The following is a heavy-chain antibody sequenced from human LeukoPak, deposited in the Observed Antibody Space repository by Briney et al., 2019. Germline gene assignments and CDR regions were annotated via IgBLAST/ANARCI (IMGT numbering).Heavy chain of an antibody. V-gene: IGHV3-23*01. CDR1: GFTFSGYA. CDR2: ISGSGGST. CDR3: AKAGYYDSSGYYSLFDY. Sequence: PGGSLRLSCAASGFTFSGYAMSWVRQAPGKGLEWVSAISGSGGSTYYADSVKGRFTISRDNSKNTLYLQMNSLRAEDTAVYYCAKAGYYDSSGYYSLFDYWGQGTLVTVSS. J-gene: IGHJ4*02. D-gene: IGHD3-22*01.